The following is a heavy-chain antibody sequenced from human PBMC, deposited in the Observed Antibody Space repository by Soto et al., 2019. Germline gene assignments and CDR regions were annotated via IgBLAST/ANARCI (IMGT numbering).Heavy chain of an antibody. CDR2: IYPGDSDT. J-gene: IGHJ6*02. Sequence: PGESLKISCKGSGYSFTSYWIGWVRQMPGKGLEWMGIIYPGDSDTRYSPSFQGQVTISADKSISTAYLQWSSLKASDTAMYYCARVYCSGGSCRPYYYYYYGMDVWGPVTPVTV. D-gene: IGHD2-15*01. CDR1: GYSFTSYW. V-gene: IGHV5-51*01. CDR3: ARVYCSGGSCRPYYYYYYGMDV.